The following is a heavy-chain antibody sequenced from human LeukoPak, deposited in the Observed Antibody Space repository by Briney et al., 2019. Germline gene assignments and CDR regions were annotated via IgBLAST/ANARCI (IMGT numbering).Heavy chain of an antibody. V-gene: IGHV1-69*13. Sequence: SVKVSCKASGGAFKGYAINWVRQAPGQGLEWLGGSNPIFGTTNFAPKFQGRVTIAADESTSTAYMELTSLKSEDTAVYYCARGTTVTTAVLVPNDAFDIWGQGTMVTVSS. CDR2: SNPIFGTT. CDR1: GGAFKGYA. J-gene: IGHJ3*02. CDR3: ARGTTVTTAVLVPNDAFDI. D-gene: IGHD4-17*01.